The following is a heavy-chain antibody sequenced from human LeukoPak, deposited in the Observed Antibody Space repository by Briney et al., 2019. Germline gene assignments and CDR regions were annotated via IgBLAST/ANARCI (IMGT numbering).Heavy chain of an antibody. V-gene: IGHV1-2*04. CDR1: GYTFTGYY. J-gene: IGHJ6*02. D-gene: IGHD6-13*01. Sequence: ASVKVSCEASGYTFTGYYMHWVRQAPGQGLEWMGWINPNSGGTNYAQKFQGWVTMTRDTSISTAYMELSRLRSDDTAVYYCARDYSSSWSTARGMDVWGQGTTVTVSS. CDR2: INPNSGGT. CDR3: ARDYSSSWSTARGMDV.